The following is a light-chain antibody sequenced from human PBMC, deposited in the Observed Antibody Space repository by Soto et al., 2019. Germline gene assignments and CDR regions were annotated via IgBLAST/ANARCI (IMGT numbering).Light chain of an antibody. CDR1: QSVSSK. Sequence: EIVMTQSPATLSVSPGERATLSCRASQSVSSKLAWYQQKPGQAPRLLIYGASTRATGIPARFSGSGSGTEFTLTISRLEPEDFAVYYCQQFSSYPLTFGGGTKVDIK. CDR2: GAS. CDR3: QQFSSYPLT. J-gene: IGKJ4*01. V-gene: IGKV3-15*01.